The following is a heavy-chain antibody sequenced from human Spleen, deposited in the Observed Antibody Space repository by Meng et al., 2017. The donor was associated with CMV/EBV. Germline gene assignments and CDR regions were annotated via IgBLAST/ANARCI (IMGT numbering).Heavy chain of an antibody. CDR1: GFSLSTSGVG. V-gene: IGHV2-5*02. CDR3: AHRRGTFGGVTNWFDP. J-gene: IGHJ5*02. Sequence: QLPSKESCPRWVTPTQPRLLTCPFPGFSLSTSGVGVGWIRPPPGKALEWLALIYWDDDKRYSPSLKSRLTITKDTSKNQVVLTMTNMDPVDTATYYCAHRRGTFGGVTNWFDPWGQGTLVTVSS. CDR2: IYWDDDK. D-gene: IGHD3-16*01.